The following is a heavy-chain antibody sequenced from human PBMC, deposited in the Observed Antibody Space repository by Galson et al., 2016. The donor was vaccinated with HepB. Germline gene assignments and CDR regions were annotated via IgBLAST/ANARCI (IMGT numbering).Heavy chain of an antibody. CDR1: GFTFSNYG. D-gene: IGHD3/OR15-3a*01. V-gene: IGHV3-33*01. CDR2: IWYDGSNK. Sequence: SLRLSCAASGFTFSNYGVHWVRQAPGKGLEWVAVIWYDGSNKFYGDSVKGRFTISRDNSKNTVYLQMNSLRAEDTATYFCARNMDLEVPVRLCGMDGWGQGTTVTVSS. J-gene: IGHJ6*02. CDR3: ARNMDLEVPVRLCGMDG.